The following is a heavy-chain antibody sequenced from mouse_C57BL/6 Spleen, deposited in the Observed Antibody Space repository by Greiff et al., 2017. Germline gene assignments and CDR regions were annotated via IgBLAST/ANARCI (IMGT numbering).Heavy chain of an antibody. V-gene: IGHV1-64*01. D-gene: IGHD1-1*01. CDR3: ARGGFTTVVATGDY. J-gene: IGHJ2*01. Sequence: QVQLQQPGAELVKPRASVKLSCKASGYTFTSYWMHWVKQRPGQGLEWLGMLHPNSGSTNYNEKFKSKDTLTVAKSSSTAYMQIRSLTSEDYAVYDCARGGFTTVVATGDYWGQGTTLTVSS. CDR2: LHPNSGST. CDR1: GYTFTSYW.